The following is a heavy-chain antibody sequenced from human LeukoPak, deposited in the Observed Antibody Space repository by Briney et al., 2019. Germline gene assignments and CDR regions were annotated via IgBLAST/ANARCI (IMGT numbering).Heavy chain of an antibody. CDR1: GGSFSGYY. V-gene: IGHV4-34*01. Sequence: SETLSLTCAVYGGSFSGYYWSWIRQPPGKGLEWIGEINHSGSTNYNPSLKSRVTISVDTSKNQFSLKLSSVTAADTAVYYCARVVIDYYGSGSYQNWFDPWGQGTLVTVSS. J-gene: IGHJ5*02. CDR3: ARVVIDYYGSGSYQNWFDP. D-gene: IGHD3-10*01. CDR2: INHSGST.